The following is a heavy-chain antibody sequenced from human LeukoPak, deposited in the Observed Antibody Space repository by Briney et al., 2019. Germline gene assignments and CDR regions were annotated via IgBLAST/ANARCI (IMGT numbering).Heavy chain of an antibody. J-gene: IGHJ4*02. D-gene: IGHD3-16*01. CDR1: GGSFSGYY. V-gene: IGHV4-34*01. CDR2: INHSGST. Sequence: PSETLSLTCAVYGGSFSGYYWSWIRQPPGKGLEWIGEINHSGSTNYNPSLKSRVTISVDTSKNQFSLKLSSVTAADTAVYYCAKDGGPYETHQFDYWGQGTLVTVSS. CDR3: AKDGGPYETHQFDY.